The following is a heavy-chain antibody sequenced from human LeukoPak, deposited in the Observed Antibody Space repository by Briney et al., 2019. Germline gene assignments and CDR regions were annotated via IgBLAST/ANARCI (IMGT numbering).Heavy chain of an antibody. CDR3: ARGPHWDPHFDY. Sequence: ASVKVSCKASGFTFTAYYMHWVRQAPGQGLEWMGWINPNSGGTNYAQRFQGRVTMTRDTSISTAYMELSRLRSDDTAVYYCARGPHWDPHFDYWGQGTLVTVSS. CDR2: INPNSGGT. CDR1: GFTFTAYY. J-gene: IGHJ4*02. D-gene: IGHD7-27*01. V-gene: IGHV1-2*02.